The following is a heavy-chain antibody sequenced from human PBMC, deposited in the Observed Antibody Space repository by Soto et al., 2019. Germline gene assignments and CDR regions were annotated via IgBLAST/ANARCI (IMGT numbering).Heavy chain of an antibody. Sequence: SETLSLTCTVSGGSISSGGYYWSWIRQHPGKGLEWIGYIYYSGSTYYNPSLKSRVTISVDTSKNQFSLKLSSVTAADTAVYYCASGYYDILTGYPGPFDYWGQGTLVTVSS. J-gene: IGHJ4*02. CDR2: IYYSGST. CDR3: ASGYYDILTGYPGPFDY. V-gene: IGHV4-31*03. CDR1: GGSISSGGYY. D-gene: IGHD3-9*01.